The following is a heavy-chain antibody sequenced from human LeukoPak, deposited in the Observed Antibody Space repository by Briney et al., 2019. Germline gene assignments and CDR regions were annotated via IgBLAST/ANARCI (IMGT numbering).Heavy chain of an antibody. D-gene: IGHD2-2*01. CDR1: GGTFSSYA. CDR3: ARSLGYYSSTSCYGDDAFDI. J-gene: IGHJ3*02. CDR2: IIPIFGTA. Sequence: GASVKVSCKASGGTFSSYAISWVRQAPGQGLEWMGGIIPIFGTANYAQKFQGRVTITADESTSTAYMELSSLRSEDTAVYYCARSLGYYSSTSCYGDDAFDIWGQGTTVTVSS. V-gene: IGHV1-69*13.